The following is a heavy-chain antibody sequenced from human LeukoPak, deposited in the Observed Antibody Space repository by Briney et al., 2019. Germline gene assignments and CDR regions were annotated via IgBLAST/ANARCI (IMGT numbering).Heavy chain of an antibody. Sequence: SETLSLACAVYGGSFSGYYWSWIRQPPGKGLEWIGEINHSGSTNYNPSLKSRVTISVDTSKNQFSLKLSSVTAADTAVYYCARGRVFDPWGQGTLVTVSS. CDR1: GGSFSGYY. CDR2: INHSGST. CDR3: ARGRVFDP. J-gene: IGHJ5*02. V-gene: IGHV4-34*01.